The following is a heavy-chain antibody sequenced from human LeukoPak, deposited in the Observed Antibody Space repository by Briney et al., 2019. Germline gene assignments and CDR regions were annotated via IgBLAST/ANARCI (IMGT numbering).Heavy chain of an antibody. CDR3: ARSAYSGYDTKGDY. CDR1: GFTFSSYW. Sequence: GGSLRLSCAASGFTFSSYWMSWGRQAPGKGLEWVANIKQDGSEKYYVDSVKGRFTISRDNAKNSLYLQMNSLRGEDTAVYYCARSAYSGYDTKGDYWGQGTLVTVSS. J-gene: IGHJ4*02. V-gene: IGHV3-7*02. CDR2: IKQDGSEK. D-gene: IGHD5-12*01.